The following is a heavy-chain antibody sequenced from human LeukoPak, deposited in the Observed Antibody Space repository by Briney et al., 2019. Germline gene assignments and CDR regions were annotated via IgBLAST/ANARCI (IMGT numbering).Heavy chain of an antibody. V-gene: IGHV3-21*01. J-gene: IGHJ5*02. Sequence: GGSLRLSCAASGFTFSTYGMSWVRQAPGRGLEWVSCISSSSSYIHYADSVKGRFTISRDNAKNSLYLQMNSLRAEDTAVYYCARGLNWNYGWFDPWGQGTLVTVSS. CDR1: GFTFSTYG. D-gene: IGHD1-7*01. CDR3: ARGLNWNYGWFDP. CDR2: ISSSSSYI.